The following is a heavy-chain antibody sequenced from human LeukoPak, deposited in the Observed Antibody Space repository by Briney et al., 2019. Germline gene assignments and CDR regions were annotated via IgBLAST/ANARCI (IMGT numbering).Heavy chain of an antibody. CDR3: TRSLVN. V-gene: IGHV3-23*01. Sequence: PGGSLRLSCAASGFTFSTFAMSWVRQAPGKVLEWVSTISGSGDFTYYADSVKGRFTISRDNAKNSLYLQMNSLRVDDTAVYYCTRSLVNWGQGTPVIVSS. CDR2: ISGSGDFT. CDR1: GFTFSTFA. J-gene: IGHJ4*02. D-gene: IGHD5/OR15-5a*01.